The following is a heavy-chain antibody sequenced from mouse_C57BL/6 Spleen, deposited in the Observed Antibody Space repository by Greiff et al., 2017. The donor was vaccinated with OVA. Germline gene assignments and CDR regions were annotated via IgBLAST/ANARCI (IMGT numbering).Heavy chain of an antibody. J-gene: IGHJ4*01. Sequence: EVKVVESGGGLVQPKGSLKLSCAASGFSFNTYAMNWVRQAPGKGLEWVARIRSKSNNYATYYADSVKDRFTISRDDSESMLYLQMNNLKTEDTAMYYCMRLMIRDAMDYWGQGTSVTVSS. D-gene: IGHD2-4*01. V-gene: IGHV10-1*01. CDR1: GFSFNTYA. CDR2: IRSKSNNYAT. CDR3: MRLMIRDAMDY.